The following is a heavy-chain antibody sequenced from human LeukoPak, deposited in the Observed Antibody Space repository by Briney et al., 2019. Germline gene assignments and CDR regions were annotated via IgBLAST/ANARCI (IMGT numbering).Heavy chain of an antibody. D-gene: IGHD1-26*01. CDR1: GGTFSSYA. CDR2: IIPILGIA. CDR3: ARSHSGSYHTFDY. V-gene: IGHV1-69*04. Sequence: ASVKVSCKASGGTFSSYAISWVRQAPGQGLEWMGRIIPILGIANYAQKFQGRVTMTRNTSISTAYMELSSLRSEDTAVYYCARSHSGSYHTFDYWGQGTLVTVSS. J-gene: IGHJ4*02.